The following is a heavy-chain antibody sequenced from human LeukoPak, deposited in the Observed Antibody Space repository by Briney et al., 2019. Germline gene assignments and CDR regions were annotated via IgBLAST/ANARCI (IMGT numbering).Heavy chain of an antibody. V-gene: IGHV3-23*01. D-gene: IGHD4-23*01. Sequence: GGSLRLSCAVSGFTFRSYATKWVRQAPGKGLEWVSAITADGSSTHYTTSVKGRFIISRDTPKNTLYLQMNNLRAEDTAVYFCARVKAVVTPWVFDYWGQGILVTVSS. CDR3: ARVKAVVTPWVFDY. CDR2: ITADGSST. CDR1: GFTFRSYA. J-gene: IGHJ4*02.